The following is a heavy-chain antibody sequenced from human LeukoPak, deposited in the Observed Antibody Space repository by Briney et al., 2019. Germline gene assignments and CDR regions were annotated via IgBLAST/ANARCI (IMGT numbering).Heavy chain of an antibody. CDR1: GGSFSGYY. Sequence: SETLSLTCAVYGGSFSGYYWSWIRQPPGKGLEWIGEINHSGSTNYNPSLKSRVTISVDTSKNQFSLKLSSVTAADTAVYYCARKNLAAAGARPNWFDPWGQGTLVTVSS. J-gene: IGHJ5*02. V-gene: IGHV4-34*01. D-gene: IGHD6-13*01. CDR3: ARKNLAAAGARPNWFDP. CDR2: INHSGST.